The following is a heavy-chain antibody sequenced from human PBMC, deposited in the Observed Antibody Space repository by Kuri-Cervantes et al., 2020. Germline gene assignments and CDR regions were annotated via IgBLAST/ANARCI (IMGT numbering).Heavy chain of an antibody. CDR1: GGSISSYY. CDR2: IYYSGST. J-gene: IGHJ3*02. CDR3: ARDLTELAAHYDAFDI. Sequence: SEPLSLTCTVSGGSISSYYWSWIRQPPGKGLEWIGYIYYSGSTNYNPSLKSRVTISVDTSKNQFSLKLSSVTAADTAVYYCARDLTELAAHYDAFDIWGQGTMVTVSS. V-gene: IGHV4-59*01. D-gene: IGHD1-26*01.